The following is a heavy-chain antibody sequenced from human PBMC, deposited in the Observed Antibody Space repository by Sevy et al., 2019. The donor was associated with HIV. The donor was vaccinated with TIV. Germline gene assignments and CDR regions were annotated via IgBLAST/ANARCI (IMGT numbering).Heavy chain of an antibody. J-gene: IGHJ4*02. V-gene: IGHV3-30-3*01. CDR1: GFTFSRYA. CDR3: ARDAGATNSGVYIWAFDY. Sequence: GGSLRLSCAASGFTFSRYAMHWVRQAPGKGLEWLGPISYNGNYTYYADSVKGRFTISRDNSKNTLYLQMNSLRAEDTAVYYCARDAGATNSGVYIWAFDYWGQGTLVTVSS. D-gene: IGHD3-22*01. CDR2: ISYNGNYT.